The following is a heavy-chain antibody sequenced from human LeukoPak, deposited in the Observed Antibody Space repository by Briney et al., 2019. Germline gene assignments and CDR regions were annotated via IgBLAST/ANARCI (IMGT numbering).Heavy chain of an antibody. CDR3: ARGAVLRYFVRLPPDY. D-gene: IGHD3-9*01. CDR2: IIPIFGTA. J-gene: IGHJ4*02. Sequence: ASGKVSCKASGGTVTSYAISWVRQAPGQGREWRGGIIPIFGTANYAQKFQSRVTITTDESTSTAYMELRSLRSEDTAVYYCARGAVLRYFVRLPPDYWGQGTLVTVSS. CDR1: GGTVTSYA. V-gene: IGHV1-69*05.